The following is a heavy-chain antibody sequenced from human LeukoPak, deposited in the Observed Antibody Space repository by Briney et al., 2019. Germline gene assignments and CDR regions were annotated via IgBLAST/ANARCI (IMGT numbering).Heavy chain of an antibody. CDR2: INHSGST. CDR3: ARSSIAAQVREAFDI. D-gene: IGHD6-6*01. V-gene: IGHV4-34*01. J-gene: IGHJ3*02. Sequence: PSETLSLTCAVYGGSFSGYYWGWIRQPPGKGLEWIGEINHSGSTNYNPSLKSRVTISVDTSKNQFSLKLSSVTAADTAVYYCARSSIAAQVREAFDIWGQGTMVTVSS. CDR1: GGSFSGYY.